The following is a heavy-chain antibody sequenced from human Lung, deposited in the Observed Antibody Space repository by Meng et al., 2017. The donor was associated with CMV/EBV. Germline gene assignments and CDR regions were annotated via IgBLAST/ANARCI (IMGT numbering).Heavy chain of an antibody. CDR1: GGSFSGSY. Sequence: SQTLSLTXAVYGGSFSGSYWHWIRQPPGMGLEWIGEIDGTGRTKYSPSLNSRVTILLDTSKKQFSLELSSVTAADTAVYYWARLTGTVYVHWFDSWGQGTLVTVSS. V-gene: IGHV4-34*01. D-gene: IGHD1-7*01. J-gene: IGHJ5*01. CDR2: IDGTGRT. CDR3: ARLTGTVYVHWFDS.